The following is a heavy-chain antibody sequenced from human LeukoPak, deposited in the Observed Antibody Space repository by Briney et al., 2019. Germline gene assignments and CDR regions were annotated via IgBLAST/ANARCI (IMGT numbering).Heavy chain of an antibody. Sequence: SETLSLTCTVSGGSISSYYWSWIRQPPGKGLEWIGYIYYSGSTNYNPSPKSRVTISVDTSKNQFSLKLSSVTAADTAVYYCARHIAVADYYFDYWGQGTLVTVSS. V-gene: IGHV4-59*08. D-gene: IGHD6-19*01. CDR3: ARHIAVADYYFDY. CDR2: IYYSGST. CDR1: GGSISSYY. J-gene: IGHJ4*02.